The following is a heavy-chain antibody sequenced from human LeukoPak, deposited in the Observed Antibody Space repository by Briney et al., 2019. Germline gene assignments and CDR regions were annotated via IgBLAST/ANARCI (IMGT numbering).Heavy chain of an antibody. Sequence: SVKVSCKASGGTFSSYAISWVRQAPGQGLEWMGGVIPIFGTANYAQKFQGRVTITADESTSTAYMELSSLRSEDTAVYYCARGARDYYDSSGYRHWCQGTRVTVSS. D-gene: IGHD3-22*01. CDR1: GGTFSSYA. J-gene: IGHJ4*02. CDR3: ARGARDYYDSSGYRH. CDR2: VIPIFGTA. V-gene: IGHV1-69*01.